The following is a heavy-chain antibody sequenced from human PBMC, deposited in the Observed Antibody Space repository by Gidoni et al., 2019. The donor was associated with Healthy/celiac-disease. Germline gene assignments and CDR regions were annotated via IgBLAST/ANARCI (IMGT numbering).Heavy chain of an antibody. V-gene: IGHV1-18*01. Sequence: WMGWISAYNGNTNYAQKLQGRVTMTTDTSTSTAYMELRSLRSDDTAVYYCARPRGYIAADGDWYFDLWGRGTLVTVSS. J-gene: IGHJ2*01. CDR2: ISAYNGNT. CDR3: ARPRGYIAADGDWYFDL. D-gene: IGHD6-13*01.